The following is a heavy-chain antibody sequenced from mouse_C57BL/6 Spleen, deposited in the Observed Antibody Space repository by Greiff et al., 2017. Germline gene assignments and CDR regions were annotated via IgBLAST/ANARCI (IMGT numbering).Heavy chain of an antibody. D-gene: IGHD4-1*01. Sequence: DVKLVESGPGLVKPSQSLSLTCSVTGYSITSGYYWNWIRQFPGNKLEWMGYISYDGSNNYNPSLKNRISITRDTSKNQFFLKLNSVTTEDTATYYCARDSPNWFDYWGQGTTLTVSS. CDR2: ISYDGSN. J-gene: IGHJ2*01. CDR3: ARDSPNWFDY. V-gene: IGHV3-6*01. CDR1: GYSITSGYY.